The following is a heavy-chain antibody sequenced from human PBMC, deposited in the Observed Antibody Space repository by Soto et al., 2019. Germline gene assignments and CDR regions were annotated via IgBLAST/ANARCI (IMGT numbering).Heavy chain of an antibody. Sequence: SVKVSCKASGGTFSSYAISWVRQAPGQGLEWMGGIIPIFGTANYAQKFQGRVTITADESTSTAYMELSSLRSEDTAVYYCASPGSTYYDILTGYPFDYWGQGTLVTVSS. CDR2: IIPIFGTA. CDR3: ASPGSTYYDILTGYPFDY. D-gene: IGHD3-9*01. J-gene: IGHJ4*02. V-gene: IGHV1-69*13. CDR1: GGTFSSYA.